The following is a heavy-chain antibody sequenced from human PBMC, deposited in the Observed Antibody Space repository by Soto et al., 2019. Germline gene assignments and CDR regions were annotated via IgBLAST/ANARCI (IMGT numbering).Heavy chain of an antibody. J-gene: IGHJ6*03. CDR1: GYTLTELS. Sequence: ASVKVSCKASGYTLTELSMHWVRQAPGKGLEWMGGFDPEDGETIYAQKFQGRVTMTRDTSTDTAYMQLSRLRSDDTAVYYCARVSVGATATLDYYYFYMDVWGTGTTVTVSS. D-gene: IGHD1-26*01. CDR3: ARVSVGATATLDYYYFYMDV. CDR2: FDPEDGET. V-gene: IGHV1-24*01.